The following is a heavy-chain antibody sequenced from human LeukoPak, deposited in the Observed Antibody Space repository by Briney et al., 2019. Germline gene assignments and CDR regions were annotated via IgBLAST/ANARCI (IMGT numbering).Heavy chain of an antibody. V-gene: IGHV4-39*07. CDR1: GGSISSSSYY. Sequence: SETLSLTCTVSGGSISSSSYYWGWIRQPPGKGLEWIGSIYYSGSTYYNPSLKSRVTISVDTSKIQFSLKLSSVTAADTAVYYCARDWDQLVFVYWGQGTLVTVSS. CDR2: IYYSGST. D-gene: IGHD6-6*01. CDR3: ARDWDQLVFVY. J-gene: IGHJ4*02.